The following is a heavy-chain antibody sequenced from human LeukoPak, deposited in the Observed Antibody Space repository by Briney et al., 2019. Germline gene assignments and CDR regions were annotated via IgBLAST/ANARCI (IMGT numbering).Heavy chain of an antibody. V-gene: IGHV3-53*01. CDR3: ARRAGDYSHPYDY. Sequence: GGSLRLSCAASRFTFSTYGMRWVRQAPGKGLEWVSFIYSGGSTYFTDSVKGRFTISRDNSKNTLYLQMNSLRAEDTAVYYCARRAGDYSHPYDYWGQGILVTVSS. CDR1: RFTFSTYG. CDR2: IYSGGST. J-gene: IGHJ4*02. D-gene: IGHD3-22*01.